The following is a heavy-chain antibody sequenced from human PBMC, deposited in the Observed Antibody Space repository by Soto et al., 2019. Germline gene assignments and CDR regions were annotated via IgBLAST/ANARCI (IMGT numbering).Heavy chain of an antibody. CDR1: GYSFTSYW. V-gene: IGHV5-51*01. Sequence: GESLKISCKGSGYSFTSYWIGWVRQMPGKGLEWMGIIYPGDSDTRYSPSFQGQVTISADKSISTAYLQWSSLKASDTAMYYCARLPDDSSGYYYVGGPFDYWGQGTLVTVSS. D-gene: IGHD3-22*01. CDR2: IYPGDSDT. J-gene: IGHJ4*02. CDR3: ARLPDDSSGYYYVGGPFDY.